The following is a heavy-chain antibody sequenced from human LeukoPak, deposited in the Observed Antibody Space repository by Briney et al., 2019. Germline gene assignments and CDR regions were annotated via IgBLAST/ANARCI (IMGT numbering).Heavy chain of an antibody. CDR3: TKDLGTEYNVFDY. CDR1: GFTFSSYA. Sequence: GGSLRLSCAASGFTFSSYAMSWVRQAPGKGLEWVSAISGSGGSTYYADSVKGRFTISRDNSKNTLYLQMNSLRPENTAVYYCTKDLGTEYNVFDYWGQGTLVTVSS. J-gene: IGHJ4*02. CDR2: ISGSGGST. D-gene: IGHD3-10*02. V-gene: IGHV3-23*01.